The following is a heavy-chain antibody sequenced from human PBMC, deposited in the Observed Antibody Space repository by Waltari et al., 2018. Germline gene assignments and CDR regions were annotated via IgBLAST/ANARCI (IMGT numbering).Heavy chain of an antibody. Sequence: VQLLSSVGGLIQPGGSLRISCAASGFTVSTNYITWVRQAPGKGLEWVSVIYSGGGTYYADSVRGRFTISRDKVKNTVYLQMNSLRAEDTAVYYCGNIGAFDIWGQGTMVTVSS. CDR2: IYSGGGT. D-gene: IGHD5-12*01. CDR1: GFTVSTNY. V-gene: IGHV3-53*01. J-gene: IGHJ3*02. CDR3: GNIGAFDI.